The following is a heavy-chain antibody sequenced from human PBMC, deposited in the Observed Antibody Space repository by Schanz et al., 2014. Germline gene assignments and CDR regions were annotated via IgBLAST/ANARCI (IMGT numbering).Heavy chain of an antibody. V-gene: IGHV3-7*01. CDR2: INQDGSQK. CDR3: ATQYCSGTTCYTDSWDH. Sequence: VHLVESGGGVVQPGRSLRLSCATSRLTFGNYWMSWVRQAPGKGLEWVANINQDGSQKYYVGSVKGRFTISRDNAKDSLYLQMTSLRAEDTAVYYCATQYCSGTTCYTDSWDHWGQGTLVTVSS. D-gene: IGHD2-2*02. CDR1: RLTFGNYW. J-gene: IGHJ4*01.